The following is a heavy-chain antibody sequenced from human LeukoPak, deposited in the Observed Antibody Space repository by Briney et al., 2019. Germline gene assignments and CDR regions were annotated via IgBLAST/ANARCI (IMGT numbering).Heavy chain of an antibody. J-gene: IGHJ5*02. CDR2: INSNSAHT. V-gene: IGHV3-9*01. D-gene: IGHD3-22*01. CDR3: ARDLGQYYDTSDNWFDP. Sequence: GGSLRLSCAASGFTFDEYSMHWVRQVPGKGPEWVSGINSNSAHTEYAGSVKGRFIISRDNAKKTLYLQMSSLRAEDTAVYYCARDLGQYYDTSDNWFDPWGQGTLVTVSS. CDR1: GFTFDEYS.